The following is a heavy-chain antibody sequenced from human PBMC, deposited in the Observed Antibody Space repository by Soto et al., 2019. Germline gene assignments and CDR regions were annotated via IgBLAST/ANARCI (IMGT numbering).Heavy chain of an antibody. CDR2: IGIGSSTK. Sequence: TGGSLRLSCAASGFTFRNYGMNWVRQAPGKGLEWVSYIGIGSSTKYYADSVKGRFTISRDNAKNSLYLQMNSLRAEDTAVYYCARDQLYYNDISGRPLNAFDVWGQGTMATVSS. V-gene: IGHV3-48*01. CDR3: ARDQLYYNDISGRPLNAFDV. D-gene: IGHD3-22*01. CDR1: GFTFRNYG. J-gene: IGHJ3*01.